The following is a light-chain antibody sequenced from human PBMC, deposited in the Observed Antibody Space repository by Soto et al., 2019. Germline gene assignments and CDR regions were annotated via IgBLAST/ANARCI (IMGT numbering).Light chain of an antibody. CDR2: EVS. CDR3: CSYTSSSTWV. J-gene: IGLJ3*02. CDR1: SSDVGGYNY. Sequence: QSALTQPASVSGSPGQSITISCTGTSSDVGGYNYVSWYQQHPGKAPKLMIYEVSHRPSGVSNRFSGTKSSNTASLTISGLQAEDEADYYCCSYTSSSTWVFGGGTQLTVL. V-gene: IGLV2-14*01.